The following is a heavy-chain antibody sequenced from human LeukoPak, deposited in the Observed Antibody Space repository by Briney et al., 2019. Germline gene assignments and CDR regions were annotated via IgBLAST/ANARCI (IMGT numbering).Heavy chain of an antibody. D-gene: IGHD6-13*01. Sequence: GASXXXXXXXSXXTFTXYHIHWVRQAPGQGLEWMGRINPYSGDTNFAQKFQGRVTMTRDTSITTAYMDLSSLTPDDTAVYFCARDQGSLTRSWYTGYWGQGTQVTVSS. CDR3: ARDQGSLTRSWYTGY. CDR2: INPYSGDT. CDR1: XXTFTXYH. V-gene: IGHV1-2*06. J-gene: IGHJ4*02.